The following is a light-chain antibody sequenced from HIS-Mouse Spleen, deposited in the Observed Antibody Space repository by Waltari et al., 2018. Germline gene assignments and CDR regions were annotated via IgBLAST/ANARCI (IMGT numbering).Light chain of an antibody. J-gene: IGLJ2*01. CDR2: EGS. CDR1: SSNVGSYNL. V-gene: IGLV2-23*01. Sequence: QSALTQPVSVSGSPGQSITNPCTGPSSNVGSYNLVAWYQQDPGKAPKLIIYEGSKRPSGVSNRFSGSKSGNTASLTISGLQAEDEADYYCCSYAGSSTYVVFGGGTKLTVL. CDR3: CSYAGSSTYVV.